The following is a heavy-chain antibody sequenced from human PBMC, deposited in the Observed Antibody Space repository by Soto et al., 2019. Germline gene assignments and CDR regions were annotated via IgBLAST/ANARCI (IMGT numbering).Heavy chain of an antibody. V-gene: IGHV1-2*04. D-gene: IGHD2-2*01. J-gene: IGHJ2*01. CDR1: GYTFTGYY. Sequence: QVQLVQSGAEVKKPGASVKVSCKASGYTFTGYYMHWVRQAPGQGLEWMGWINPNSGGTNYAQKFQGWVTITRSRSNSTTYMELSMLRSDDKAVYYYARDPIVVVPAASHWYFDLWGRGTLVTVSS. CDR2: INPNSGGT. CDR3: ARDPIVVVPAASHWYFDL.